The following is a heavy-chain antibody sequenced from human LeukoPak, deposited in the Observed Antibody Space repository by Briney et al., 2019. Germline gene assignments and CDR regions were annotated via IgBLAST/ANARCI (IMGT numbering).Heavy chain of an antibody. CDR2: INPNSGGT. CDR1: GYTFTGYY. D-gene: IGHD1-26*01. CDR3: AHKRGGVSYYFRGTYDAFDV. Sequence: ASVKVSCKASGYTFTGYYMHWVRQAPGQGLEWMGWINPNSGGTNYAQKFQGRVTMTRDTSTTTAYMDLRRLRSDDTAVYYCAHKRGGVSYYFRGTYDAFDVWGQGTM. J-gene: IGHJ3*01. V-gene: IGHV1-2*02.